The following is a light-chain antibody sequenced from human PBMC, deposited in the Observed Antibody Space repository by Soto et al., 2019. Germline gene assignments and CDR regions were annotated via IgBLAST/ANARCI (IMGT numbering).Light chain of an antibody. CDR2: GAS. CDR1: QGISSF. CDR3: QQLSSFPIP. J-gene: IGKJ3*01. Sequence: IQLTQSPSSLSASVGDRVTITCRASQGISSFLAWYQQKPGKAPKLLIYGASTLQSGVPSRFSGTGSGTDFTLPIGSLQPEDFATYYCQQLSSFPIPFGPGTKVDIK. V-gene: IGKV1-9*01.